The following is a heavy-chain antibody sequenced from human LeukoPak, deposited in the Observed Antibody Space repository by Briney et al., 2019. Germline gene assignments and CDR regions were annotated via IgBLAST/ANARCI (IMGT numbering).Heavy chain of an antibody. CDR1: GFTFSNYW. CDR2: INSDGSST. Sequence: GGSLRLSCEASGFTFSNYWMHWVRQTPGKGLVWVSRINSDGSSTSYADSVKGRFTISRDNAKNTLYLQMNSLRAEDTAVYYCARDYCSSTSCFPDYWGQGTPVTVSS. D-gene: IGHD2-2*01. V-gene: IGHV3-74*01. J-gene: IGHJ4*02. CDR3: ARDYCSSTSCFPDY.